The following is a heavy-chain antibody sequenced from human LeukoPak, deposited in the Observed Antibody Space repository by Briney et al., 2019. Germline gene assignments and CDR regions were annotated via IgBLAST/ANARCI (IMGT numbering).Heavy chain of an antibody. CDR2: INPSGGST. J-gene: IGHJ6*02. CDR3: ARSEGWSSSSFYYGMDV. Sequence: GASVKVSCKASGYTFTSYYMHWVRQASGQGLEWMGIINPSGGSTSYAQKFQGRVTMTRDTSTSTVYMELSSLRSEDTAVYYCARSEGWSSSSFYYGMDVWGQGTTVTVSS. D-gene: IGHD6-6*01. V-gene: IGHV1-46*01. CDR1: GYTFTSYY.